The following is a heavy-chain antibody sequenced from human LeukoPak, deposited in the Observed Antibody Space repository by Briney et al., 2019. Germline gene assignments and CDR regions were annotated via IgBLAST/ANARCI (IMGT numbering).Heavy chain of an antibody. CDR2: ISWNSGSI. Sequence: GGSLRLSCGASGFTFEDYAMHWVRQAPGKGLEWVSGISWNSGSIGYADSVKGRFTISRDNAKNSLYLQMNSLRAEDTALYYCAKDSGYDFSYFDYWGQGTLVTVSS. J-gene: IGHJ4*02. D-gene: IGHD5-12*01. V-gene: IGHV3-9*01. CDR3: AKDSGYDFSYFDY. CDR1: GFTFEDYA.